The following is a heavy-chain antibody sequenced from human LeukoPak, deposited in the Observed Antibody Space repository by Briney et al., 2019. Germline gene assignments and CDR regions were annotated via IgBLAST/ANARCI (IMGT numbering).Heavy chain of an antibody. CDR3: ARAVYDSSGYYLWG. V-gene: IGHV1-69*04. Sequence: SVKVSCKASGGTFSSYAISWVRQAPGQGLEWMGRIIPIFGIANYAQKFQGRVTITADKSTSTAYMELSSLRSEDTAVYYCARAVYDSSGYYLWGWGQRTLVTVSS. J-gene: IGHJ4*02. CDR2: IIPIFGIA. CDR1: GGTFSSYA. D-gene: IGHD3-22*01.